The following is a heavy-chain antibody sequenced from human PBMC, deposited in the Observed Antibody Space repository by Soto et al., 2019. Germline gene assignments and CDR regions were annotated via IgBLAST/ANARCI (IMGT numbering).Heavy chain of an antibody. CDR1: GGSISSGGYY. CDR3: ARAGHSSSSEGANWFDP. CDR2: IDDSGST. Sequence: SETLSLTCTVSGGSISSGGYYWSWLRQRPGKGLEWIGYIDDSGSTYFQPSLKSRLTISVDTSKNQSSLQLSSVTAADTAVYYCARAGHSSSSEGANWFDPWGQGTLVTVSS. J-gene: IGHJ5*02. D-gene: IGHD6-6*01. V-gene: IGHV4-31*03.